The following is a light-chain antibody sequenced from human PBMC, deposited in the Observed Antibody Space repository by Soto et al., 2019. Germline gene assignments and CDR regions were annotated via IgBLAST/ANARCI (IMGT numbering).Light chain of an antibody. CDR2: DAS. J-gene: IGKJ2*01. CDR3: QQYISYPDT. CDR1: QTTNTW. Sequence: GDRVTITCRASQTTNTWLAWYQQKPGTAPKLLIYDASSLEGGVPSRFSASGSGTEFTRTISSLQPDDLVTYYCQQYISYPDTVGQGTKVEIK. V-gene: IGKV1-5*01.